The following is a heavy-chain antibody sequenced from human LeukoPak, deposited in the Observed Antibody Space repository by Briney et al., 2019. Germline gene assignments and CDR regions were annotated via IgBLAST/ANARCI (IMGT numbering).Heavy chain of an antibody. V-gene: IGHV3-66*01. CDR1: GFTVSSNY. CDR3: AREAAAGSYDAFDI. J-gene: IGHJ3*02. CDR2: IYSGGST. D-gene: IGHD6-13*01. Sequence: PGGSLRLSCAASGFTVSSNYMSWVRQAPGKGLEWVSVIYSGGSTYYADSVKGRFTISRDNSKNTLYLQMNSLRAEDTAVYYCAREAAAGSYDAFDIWGQGTMVTVSS.